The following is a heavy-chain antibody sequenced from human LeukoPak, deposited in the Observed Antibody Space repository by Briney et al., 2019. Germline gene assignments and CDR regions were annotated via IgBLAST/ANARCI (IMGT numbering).Heavy chain of an antibody. Sequence: TLSLTCTVSGGSISSYYWSWIRQPPGKALEWLARIDWDDGKSYSTSLKTRLTISKDTSKNQVVLTMTNMDPVDTATYYCARILSRDTAMVVGGYYFDYWGQGTLVTVSS. V-gene: IGHV2-70*11. J-gene: IGHJ4*02. CDR2: IDWDDGK. CDR3: ARILSRDTAMVVGGYYFDY. D-gene: IGHD5-18*01. CDR1: GGSISSYYW.